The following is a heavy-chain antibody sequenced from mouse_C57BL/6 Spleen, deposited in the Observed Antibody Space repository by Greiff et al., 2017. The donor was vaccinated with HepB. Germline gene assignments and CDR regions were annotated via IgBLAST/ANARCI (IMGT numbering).Heavy chain of an antibody. CDR3: ARLLRGGNSFDY. CDR1: GYTFTSYG. D-gene: IGHD1-1*01. Sequence: QVQLKESGAELARPGASVKLSCKASGYTFTSYGISWVKQRTGQGLEWIGEIYPRSGNTYYNEKFKGKATLTADKSSSTAYMELRSLTSEDSAVYFCARLLRGGNSFDYWGQGTTLTVSS. J-gene: IGHJ2*01. CDR2: IYPRSGNT. V-gene: IGHV1-81*01.